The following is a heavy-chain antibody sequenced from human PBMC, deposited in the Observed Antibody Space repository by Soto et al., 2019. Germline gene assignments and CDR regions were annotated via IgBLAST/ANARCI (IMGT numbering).Heavy chain of an antibody. D-gene: IGHD2-2*01. CDR3: AREGYCSSTSCYASGAYYYYYYYMDV. J-gene: IGHJ6*03. CDR2: IKQDGSEK. Sequence: EVQLVESGGGLVQPGGSLRLSCAASGFTFSSYWMSWVRQAPGKGLEWVANIKQDGSEKYYVDSVKGRFTISRDNAKNSLYLQMNSLRAEDTAVYYYAREGYCSSTSCYASGAYYYYYYYMDVWGKGTTVTVSS. V-gene: IGHV3-7*01. CDR1: GFTFSSYW.